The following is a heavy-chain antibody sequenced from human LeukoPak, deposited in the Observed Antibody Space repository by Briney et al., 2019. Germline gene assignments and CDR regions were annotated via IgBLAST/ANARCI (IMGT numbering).Heavy chain of an antibody. Sequence: SETLSLTCAVYGGSFSGYYWSWIRQPPGKGLEWIGEINHSGSTNYNPSLKSRVTISVDTSKNQFSLKLSSVTAADTAVYYCAREDSSGYFDYWGQGTLVTVSS. D-gene: IGHD3-22*01. J-gene: IGHJ4*02. V-gene: IGHV4-34*01. CDR1: GGSFSGYY. CDR2: INHSGST. CDR3: AREDSSGYFDY.